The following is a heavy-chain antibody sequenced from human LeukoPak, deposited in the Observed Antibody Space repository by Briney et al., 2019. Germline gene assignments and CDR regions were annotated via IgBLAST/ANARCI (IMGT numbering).Heavy chain of an antibody. V-gene: IGHV3-7*01. J-gene: IGHJ5*02. D-gene: IGHD2-2*01. CDR3: VGARSSLWSRQVSIWFDP. CDR1: GFTFSRHW. Sequence: GGSLRLSCSGSGFTFSRHWMTWVRQAPGKGLEWVANIKFDGSEKFYGDSVKGRFTISRDNAKNSLYLQMNSLRAEDTATYFCVGARSSLWSRQVSIWFDPWGQGTLVTVSS. CDR2: IKFDGSEK.